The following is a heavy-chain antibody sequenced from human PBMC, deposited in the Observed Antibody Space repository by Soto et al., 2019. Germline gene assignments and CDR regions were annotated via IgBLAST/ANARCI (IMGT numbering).Heavy chain of an antibody. CDR1: GGSISSGDYY. V-gene: IGHV4-30-4*01. CDR3: ARGIAAARTAWFDP. D-gene: IGHD6-13*01. J-gene: IGHJ5*02. Sequence: SETLSLTCTVSGGSISSGDYYWSWIRQPPGKGLEWIGYIYYSGSTYYNPSLKSRVTISVDTSKNQLSLKLSSVTAADTAVYYCARGIAAARTAWFDPWGQGTLVTVSS. CDR2: IYYSGST.